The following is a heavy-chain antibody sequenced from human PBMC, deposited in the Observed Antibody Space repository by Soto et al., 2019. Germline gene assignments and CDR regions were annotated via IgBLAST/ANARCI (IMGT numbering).Heavy chain of an antibody. V-gene: IGHV5-51*01. CDR1: GYSFTSYW. Sequence: PGESLKISCKGSGYSFTSYWIGWVRQMPGKGLEWMGIIYPGDSDTRYSPSFQGQVTISADKSISTAYLQWSSLKASDTAMYYCAMPKYCSGGSCYSFDYWGQGTLVTVSS. CDR3: AMPKYCSGGSCYSFDY. J-gene: IGHJ4*02. CDR2: IYPGDSDT. D-gene: IGHD2-15*01.